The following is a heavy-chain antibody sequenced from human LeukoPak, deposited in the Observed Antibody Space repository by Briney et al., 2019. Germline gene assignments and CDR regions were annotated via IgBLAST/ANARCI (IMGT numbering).Heavy chain of an antibody. Sequence: PGGSLRLSCAASGFTFRNFGMHWVRQAPGKGLEWVAVILNDGSQEKYADSVKGRFTISRDNSKNTLFLQMNSLRAEDTAVYYCARDDALGDNALDIWGQGTMVTVSS. CDR2: ILNDGSQE. J-gene: IGHJ3*02. V-gene: IGHV3-33*08. CDR1: GFTFRNFG. CDR3: ARDDALGDNALDI. D-gene: IGHD3-16*01.